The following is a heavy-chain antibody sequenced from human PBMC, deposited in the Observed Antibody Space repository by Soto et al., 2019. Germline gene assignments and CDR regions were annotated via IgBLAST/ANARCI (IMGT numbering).Heavy chain of an antibody. CDR3: ASDLGGPSDPYGWDV. D-gene: IGHD3-16*01. V-gene: IGHV3-33*01. CDR2: IWHDGNNK. CDR1: GFTFSNYG. Sequence: QVHLVESGGGVVQPGRSLRLSCAASGFTFSNYGMHWVRQAPGKGLEWVAIIWHDGNNKYYADSVRGRFIISRDNSKNRLYLKRNSLRAEDPAVYYCASDLGGPSDPYGWDVWRQGPPVTVSS. J-gene: IGHJ6*02.